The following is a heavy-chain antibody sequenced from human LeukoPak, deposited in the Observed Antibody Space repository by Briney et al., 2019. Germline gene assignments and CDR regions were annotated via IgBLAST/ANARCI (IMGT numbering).Heavy chain of an antibody. CDR2: ISYDGSNK. CDR1: GFTFSSYA. CDR3: AREGGDSSSPDFDY. Sequence: PGRSLRLSCAASGFTFSSYAMHWVRQATGKGLEWVAVISYDGSNKYYADSVKGRLTISRDNSKNTLYLQMNSLRAEDTAVYYCAREGGDSSSPDFDYWGQGTLVTVSS. D-gene: IGHD6-6*01. J-gene: IGHJ4*02. V-gene: IGHV3-30*01.